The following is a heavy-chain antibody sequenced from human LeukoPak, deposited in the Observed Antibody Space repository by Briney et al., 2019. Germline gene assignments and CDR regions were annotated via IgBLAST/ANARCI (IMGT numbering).Heavy chain of an antibody. CDR2: ISGSGGST. D-gene: IGHD2-15*01. CDR1: GLTVSSYS. J-gene: IGHJ4*02. CDR3: AKPTRYCSGGSCSPNYFDD. Sequence: GGSLRLSCVASGLTVSSYSMSWVRQAPGKGLEWVSAISGSGGSTYYADSVKGRFTISRDNSKNTLYLQMNSLRAEDTAVYYCAKPTRYCSGGSCSPNYFDDWGQGTLVTVSS. V-gene: IGHV3-23*01.